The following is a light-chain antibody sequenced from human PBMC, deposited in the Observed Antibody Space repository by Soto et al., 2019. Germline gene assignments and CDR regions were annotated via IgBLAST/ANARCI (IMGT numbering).Light chain of an antibody. J-gene: IGLJ2*01. Sequence: QSALTQPASVSGSPGQSITLSCTGTSSDIGGYDYVSWDQRNPGKSPKLIIYDVNNRTSGVSNRFSGSKSGNTTSLTISGLQAEDEAVYYCTSYASGSSHVVFGGGTKLTVL. CDR1: SSDIGGYDY. CDR3: TSYASGSSHVV. CDR2: DVN. V-gene: IGLV2-14*01.